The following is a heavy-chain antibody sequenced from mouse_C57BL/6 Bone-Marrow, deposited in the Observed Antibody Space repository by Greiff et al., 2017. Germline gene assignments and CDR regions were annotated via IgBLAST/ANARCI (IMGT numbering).Heavy chain of an antibody. CDR1: GFTFSSYT. Sequence: EVKLVESGGGLVKPGGSLKLSCAASGFTFSSYTMSWVRPTPEKRLEWVATISGGGGNTYYPDSVKGRFTISRDNAKNTLYLQMSSLRSEDTALYYCARTTTVVASDYWGQGTTLTVSS. V-gene: IGHV5-9*01. CDR3: ARTTTVVASDY. J-gene: IGHJ2*01. D-gene: IGHD1-1*01. CDR2: ISGGGGNT.